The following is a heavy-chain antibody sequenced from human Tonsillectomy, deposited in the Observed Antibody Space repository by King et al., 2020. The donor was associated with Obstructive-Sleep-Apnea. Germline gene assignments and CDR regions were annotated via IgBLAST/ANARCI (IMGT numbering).Heavy chain of an antibody. J-gene: IGHJ4*02. Sequence: VQLVESGGGVVQPGRSLRLSCAASGFTFSSYAMNWVRQAPGRGLEWVAVISSDGSNKYYTDSVKGRFTISRDKSKNRLYLQMNSLGAEDTAVYYCANLKGATRDKNFDYWGQGTLVTVSS. D-gene: IGHD1-26*01. CDR1: GFTFSSYA. V-gene: IGHV3-30*04. CDR2: ISSDGSNK. CDR3: ANLKGATRDKNFDY.